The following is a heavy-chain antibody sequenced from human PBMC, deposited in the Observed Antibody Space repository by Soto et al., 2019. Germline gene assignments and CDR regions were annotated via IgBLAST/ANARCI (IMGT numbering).Heavy chain of an antibody. D-gene: IGHD3-10*01. CDR3: ACPMVRSSLAFDI. Sequence: EVQLVESGGGLVQPGGSLRLSCAASGFTFSSYSMNWVRQAPGKGLEWVSYISSSSSTIYYADSVKGRFTISRDNAKNSLYLQVNSLRDEDTAVYYCACPMVRSSLAFDIWGQGTMVTVSS. CDR2: ISSSSSTI. V-gene: IGHV3-48*02. CDR1: GFTFSSYS. J-gene: IGHJ3*02.